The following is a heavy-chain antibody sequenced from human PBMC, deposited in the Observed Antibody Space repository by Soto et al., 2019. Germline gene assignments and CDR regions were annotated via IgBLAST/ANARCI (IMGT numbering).Heavy chain of an antibody. CDR1: GFSFSGKNY. J-gene: IGHJ3*02. CDR2: LYSSDGT. CDR3: ATWLQREHAFDI. V-gene: IGHV3-53*01. Sequence: SLRLSCAASGFSFSGKNYLTWGRQAPGKGLEWVSALYSSDGTYYADSVKGRFSVSRDNSKNTFYLQLHSLRPEDTALYFCATWLQREHAFDIWGLGTMVTVSS. D-gene: IGHD1-1*01.